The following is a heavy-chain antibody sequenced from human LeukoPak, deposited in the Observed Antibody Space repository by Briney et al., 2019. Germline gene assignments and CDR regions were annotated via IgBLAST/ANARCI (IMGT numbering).Heavy chain of an antibody. V-gene: IGHV3-66*01. CDR3: AAKGNGYTGIYLLAY. CDR2: LFASGYS. CDR1: GFSVSVNY. Sequence: PGGSLRLSCAASGFSVSVNYMSWVRQAPGKGLEWVSVLFASGYSKYADSVKGRFTISRDNSDNTLDLHMHSLRAEDTAVYYCAAKGNGYTGIYLLAYGGQGPLATAS. D-gene: IGHD1-26*01. J-gene: IGHJ4*02.